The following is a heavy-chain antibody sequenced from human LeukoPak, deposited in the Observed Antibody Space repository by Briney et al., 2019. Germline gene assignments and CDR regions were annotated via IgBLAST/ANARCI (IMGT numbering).Heavy chain of an antibody. CDR1: GGSITSGGYY. J-gene: IGHJ6*02. Sequence: SETLSLTCTVSGGSITSGGYYWSWIRQHPGKGLEWIGYIYYSGSTYYNPSLKSRVTISVDTSKNQFSLKLSSVTAADTAVYYCARDGSEVGDYYYYYYGMDVWGQGTTVTVSS. CDR3: ARDGSEVGDYYYYYYGMDV. D-gene: IGHD4-17*01. CDR2: IYYSGST. V-gene: IGHV4-31*03.